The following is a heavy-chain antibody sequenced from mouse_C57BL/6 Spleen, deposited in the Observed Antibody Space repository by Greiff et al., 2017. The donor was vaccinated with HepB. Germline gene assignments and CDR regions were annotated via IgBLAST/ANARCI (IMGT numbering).Heavy chain of an antibody. CDR3: ARLGLWYFDV. D-gene: IGHD4-1*01. J-gene: IGHJ1*03. V-gene: IGHV1-26*01. CDR2: INPNNGGT. Sequence: EVQLQQSGPELVKPGASVKISCKASGYTFTDYYMNWVKQSHGKSLEWIGDINPNNGGTIYNQKFKGKATLTVDKSSSTAYMELRSLSSEDSAVYYCARLGLWYFDVWGTGTAVTVSS. CDR1: GYTFTDYY.